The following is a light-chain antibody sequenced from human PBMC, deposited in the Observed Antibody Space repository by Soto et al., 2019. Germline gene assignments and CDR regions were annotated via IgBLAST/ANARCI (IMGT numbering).Light chain of an antibody. V-gene: IGLV1-44*01. Sequence: QSVLTQPPSASGTPGQRVTISCSGSRSNIGSNTVNWYQHLPGTAPELLIYNNNQRPSGVPDRFSGSKSGTSASLAISGLQSEDEADYYCATWDDSLNGVVFGGGTKLTVL. CDR2: NNN. CDR3: ATWDDSLNGVV. J-gene: IGLJ2*01. CDR1: RSNIGSNT.